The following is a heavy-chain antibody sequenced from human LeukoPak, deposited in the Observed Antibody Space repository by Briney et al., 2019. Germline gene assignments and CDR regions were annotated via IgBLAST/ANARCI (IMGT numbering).Heavy chain of an antibody. J-gene: IGHJ4*02. V-gene: IGHV4-4*02. CDR3: AREGGFYRPLDY. D-gene: IGHD3-3*01. CDR1: GVSISSSEW. Sequence: SETLSLTCAVSGVSISSSEWWIWVRQPPGQGLEWIGEIHRDGRTRYNPSLQTRVTMSIDYSRNQISLEVTSVTAADTAVYYCAREGGFYRPLDYSGQGTLVTVSS. CDR2: IHRDGRT.